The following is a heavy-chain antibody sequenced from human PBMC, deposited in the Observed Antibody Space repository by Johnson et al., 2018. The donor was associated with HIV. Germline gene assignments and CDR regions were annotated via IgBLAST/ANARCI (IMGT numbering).Heavy chain of an antibody. D-gene: IGHD4-23*01. J-gene: IGHJ3*02. V-gene: IGHV3-23*04. CDR2: ISGSGGST. Sequence: VQLVESGGGLVQPGGSLRLSCAASGFTFSSYAMSWVRQAPGKGLEWVSAISGSGGSTYYADSVKGRFTISRDNSKNTLYLQMNSLRAEDTAVYYCARSEVTAPSRPAGAFDIWGQGTMVTVSS. CDR1: GFTFSSYA. CDR3: ARSEVTAPSRPAGAFDI.